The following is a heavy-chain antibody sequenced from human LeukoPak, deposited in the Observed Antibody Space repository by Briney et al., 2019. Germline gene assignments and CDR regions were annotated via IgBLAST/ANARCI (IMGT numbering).Heavy chain of an antibody. V-gene: IGHV4-4*07. CDR3: ARDVSWSFFSGPNWFDP. CDR2: IYTSGST. D-gene: IGHD1-26*01. CDR1: GGSISSYY. Sequence: SETLSLTCTVSGGSISSYYWSWIRQPAGKGLEWIGRIYTSGSTNYNPSLKSRVTMSVDTSKNQFSLKLSSVTAADTAVYYCARDVSWSFFSGPNWFDPWGQGTLVTVSS. J-gene: IGHJ5*02.